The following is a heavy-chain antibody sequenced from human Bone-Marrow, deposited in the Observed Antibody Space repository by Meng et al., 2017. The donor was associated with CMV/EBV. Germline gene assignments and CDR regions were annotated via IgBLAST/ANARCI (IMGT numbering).Heavy chain of an antibody. CDR2: INPNSGGT. J-gene: IGHJ4*02. V-gene: IGHV1-2*02. D-gene: IGHD5-24*01. CDR1: GCTFTGYY. Sequence: SGCTFTGYYIHLVRQAPGQGLEWMGWINPNSGGTNYAQKFQGRVTMTRDTSISTAYMELSRLRSDDTAVYYCARGWRDGYNYALFGYWGQGTLVTVSS. CDR3: ARGWRDGYNYALFGY.